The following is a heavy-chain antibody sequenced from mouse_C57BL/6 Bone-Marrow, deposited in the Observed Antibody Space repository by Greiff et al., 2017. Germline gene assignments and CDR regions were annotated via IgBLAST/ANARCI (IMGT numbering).Heavy chain of an antibody. D-gene: IGHD2-3*01. CDR1: GYTFTSYW. CDR3: AREGWLLRNWFAF. Sequence: VQLQQPGAELVMPGASVKLSCKASGYTFTSYWMHWVKQRPGQGLEWIGEIDPSDSYTNYNQKFKGKSTLTVDKSSSTAYMQLSSLTSEDSAVYYCAREGWLLRNWFAFWGQGTLVTVSA. V-gene: IGHV1-69*01. J-gene: IGHJ3*01. CDR2: IDPSDSYT.